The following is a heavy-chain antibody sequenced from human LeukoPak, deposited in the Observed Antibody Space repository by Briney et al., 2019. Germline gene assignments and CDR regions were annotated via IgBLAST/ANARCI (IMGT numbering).Heavy chain of an antibody. J-gene: IGHJ4*02. D-gene: IGHD3-3*01. Sequence: SVKVSCKASGGTFRSYAINWVRQAPGQGLEWMGRIIPLLDITNYAQKFQGRVTITADESTSTAYMELSSLRSEDTAVYYCARPLRFLEWSPFDYWGQGTLVTVSS. CDR3: ARPLRFLEWSPFDY. CDR2: IIPLLDIT. V-gene: IGHV1-69*04. CDR1: GGTFRSYA.